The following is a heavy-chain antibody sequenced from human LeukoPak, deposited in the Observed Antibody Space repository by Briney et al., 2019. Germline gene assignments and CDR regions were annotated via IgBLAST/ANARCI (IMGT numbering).Heavy chain of an antibody. J-gene: IGHJ4*02. CDR1: VFTFISYG. Sequence: GGSLRLSCASYVFTFISYGMSWVRPTPGKGLEWVSTISGSGHSSYYADSVQGRFTISRDNSKSTLYLQVNSLRAEDTAVYYCAKDFHRSATYGYFDYWGQGTLVTVSS. D-gene: IGHD3-10*01. CDR3: AKDFHRSATYGYFDY. V-gene: IGHV3-23*01. CDR2: ISGSGHSS.